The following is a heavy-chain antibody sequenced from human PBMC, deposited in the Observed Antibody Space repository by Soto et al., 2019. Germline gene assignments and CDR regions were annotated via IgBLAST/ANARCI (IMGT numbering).Heavy chain of an antibody. J-gene: IGHJ3*02. CDR2: ISAYNGNT. CDR3: ARDSSGWYRAFDI. CDR1: GYTFTSYG. V-gene: IGHV1-18*01. Sequence: SAKPSSKASGYTFTSYGISSPEQAPGQGLEWMGWISAYNGNTDYAQKLQGRVTMTTDTSTSTAYMELRSLRSDDTAVYYCARDSSGWYRAFDIWGQGTLVTVSS. D-gene: IGHD6-19*01.